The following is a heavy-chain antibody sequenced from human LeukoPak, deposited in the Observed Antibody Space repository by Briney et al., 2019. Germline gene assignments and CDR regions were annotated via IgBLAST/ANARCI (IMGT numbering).Heavy chain of an antibody. D-gene: IGHD3-10*01. CDR1: GGSINTVTYY. J-gene: IGHJ4*02. Sequence: SETLSLTCTVSGGSINTVTYYWGWIRQPPGKGLEWIGSIYYSGTTHNNASLEGRVTISVDTPKNQFSLRLTSVTAADTAVYYCASLRYYGSADWGQGTLVTVSS. CDR3: ASLRYYGSAD. V-gene: IGHV4-39*01. CDR2: IYYSGTT.